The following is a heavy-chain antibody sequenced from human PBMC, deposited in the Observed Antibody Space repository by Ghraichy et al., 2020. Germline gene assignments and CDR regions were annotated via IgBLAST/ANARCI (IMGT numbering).Heavy chain of an antibody. CDR1: GGSISNGDYF. CDR3: ARGTGFDYGFWSGYSTYAMDV. J-gene: IGHJ6*02. D-gene: IGHD3-3*01. CDR2: IFYSGST. V-gene: IGHV4-30-4*01. Sequence: SETLSLTCTVSGGSISNGDYFWSWIRRPPGKGLEWIGYIFYSGSTHYNPSLKSRVTISVDTSKNHFSLTVSSVTAADTAVYYCARGTGFDYGFWSGYSTYAMDVWGQGTTVTVSS.